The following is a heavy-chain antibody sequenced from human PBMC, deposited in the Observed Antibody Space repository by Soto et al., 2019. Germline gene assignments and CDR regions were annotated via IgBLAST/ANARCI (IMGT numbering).Heavy chain of an antibody. CDR2: INHSGST. D-gene: IGHD6-13*01. Sequence: SETLSLTCAVYGGSFSGYYWSWIRQPPGKGLEWIGEINHSGSTNYNPSLKSRVTISVDTSKNQFSLKLSSVTAADTAVYYCARVRLSVPAGTFTEPHTDKQATQTFDPWGQGTLVTVSS. V-gene: IGHV4-34*01. CDR3: ARVRLSVPAGTFTEPHTDKQATQTFDP. CDR1: GGSFSGYY. J-gene: IGHJ5*02.